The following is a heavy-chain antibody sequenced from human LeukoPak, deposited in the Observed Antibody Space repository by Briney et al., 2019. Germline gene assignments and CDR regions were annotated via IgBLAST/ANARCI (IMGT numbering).Heavy chain of an antibody. Sequence: GASVKVSCKASGYTFTGYYMHWVRQAPGQGLEWMGWINPNSGGTNYAQKFQGWVTMTRDTSISTAYMELSRLRSDDTAVYYCARARRAGSSGWYRYYYYDMDVWGQGTTVTVSS. CDR3: ARARRAGSSGWYRYYYYDMDV. CDR1: GYTFTGYY. D-gene: IGHD6-19*01. J-gene: IGHJ6*02. V-gene: IGHV1-2*04. CDR2: INPNSGGT.